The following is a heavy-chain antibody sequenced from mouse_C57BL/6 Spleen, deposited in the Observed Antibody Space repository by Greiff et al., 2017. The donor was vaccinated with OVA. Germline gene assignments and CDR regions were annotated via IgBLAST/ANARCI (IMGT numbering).Heavy chain of an antibody. D-gene: IGHD1-1*01. CDR3: ARTPYGSSYYFDY. Sequence: EVKLVESGGGLVKPGGSLKLSCAASGFTFSDYGMHWVRQAPEKGLEWVAYISSGSSTIYYADTVKGRFTISRDNAKNTLFLQMTSLRSEDTAMYYCARTPYGSSYYFDYWGQGTTLTVSS. V-gene: IGHV5-17*01. CDR2: ISSGSSTI. J-gene: IGHJ2*01. CDR1: GFTFSDYG.